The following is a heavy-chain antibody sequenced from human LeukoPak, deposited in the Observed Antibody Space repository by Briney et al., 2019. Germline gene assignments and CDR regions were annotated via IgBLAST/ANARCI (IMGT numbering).Heavy chain of an antibody. CDR3: AKGGSWQRLVWVDY. Sequence: ASVQVSCKASGYTFTGYYAYWVRQAPGQGPEWMGWINPNNGDTHYAQKFQGRVTMARDTSITTAYMELSRLTSDDTAVYFCAKGGSWQRLVWVDYWGQGTLVTVSS. J-gene: IGHJ4*02. V-gene: IGHV1-2*02. D-gene: IGHD3-16*01. CDR2: INPNNGDT. CDR1: GYTFTGYY.